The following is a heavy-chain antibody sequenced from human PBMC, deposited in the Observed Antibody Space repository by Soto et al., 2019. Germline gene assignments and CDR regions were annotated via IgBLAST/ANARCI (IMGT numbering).Heavy chain of an antibody. CDR1: VYSFTNYW. CDR2: IYPGDSDT. J-gene: IGHJ3*02. D-gene: IGHD2-21*01. V-gene: IGHV5-51*01. CDR3: ARQKLWMATINNDAFDI. Sequence: GESLKISCKGSVYSFTNYWIAWVRQMPGQGLEWMGIIYPGDSDTTYNPSVQGHVTISVDKSISTAYLQWASLEASDTAMYYCARQKLWMATINNDAFDIWGQGTMVTVS.